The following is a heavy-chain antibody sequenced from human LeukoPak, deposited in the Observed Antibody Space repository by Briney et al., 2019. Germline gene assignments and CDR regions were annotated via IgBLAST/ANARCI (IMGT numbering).Heavy chain of an antibody. V-gene: IGHV1-18*01. Sequence: GASVKVSCKASGYTFTSYGISWVRQAPGQGLEWMGWISAYNGNTNYAQKFQGRVTMTRDTSISTAYMELSRLRSDDTAVYYCARDRQKLELLYYYYYMDVYYYYMDVWGKGTTVTVSS. CDR2: ISAYNGNT. CDR3: ARDRQKLELLYYYYYMDVYYYYMDV. D-gene: IGHD1-7*01. CDR1: GYTFTSYG. J-gene: IGHJ6*03.